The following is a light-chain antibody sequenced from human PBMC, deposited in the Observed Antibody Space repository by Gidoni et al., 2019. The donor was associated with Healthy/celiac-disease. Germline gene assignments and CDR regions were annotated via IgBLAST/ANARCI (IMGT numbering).Light chain of an antibody. CDR1: QSISSY. J-gene: IGKJ1*01. Sequence: EIQMTQSPSSLSASVGDRVTITCRASQSISSYLNWYQQKPGKAPKILIYAASSLQRGVPSRFSGSGSGTGFTLTISSLQPEDFATYYCQQSYSTPWTFGQGTKVEIK. V-gene: IGKV1-39*01. CDR2: AAS. CDR3: QQSYSTPWT.